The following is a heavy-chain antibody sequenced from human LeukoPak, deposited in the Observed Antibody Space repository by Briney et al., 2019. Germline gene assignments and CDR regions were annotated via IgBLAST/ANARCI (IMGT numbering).Heavy chain of an antibody. Sequence: GGSLRLSCAASGFTFDEYAMHWVRQAPGKGLEWVSGISWNSGLIDYADSVKGRFTISRDNPKNTLYLQMNSLRAEDTAVYYCVKDRANTWSFEYWGQGTLVTVSS. CDR2: ISWNSGLI. CDR3: VKDRANTWSFEY. J-gene: IGHJ4*02. CDR1: GFTFDEYA. D-gene: IGHD1-1*01. V-gene: IGHV3-9*01.